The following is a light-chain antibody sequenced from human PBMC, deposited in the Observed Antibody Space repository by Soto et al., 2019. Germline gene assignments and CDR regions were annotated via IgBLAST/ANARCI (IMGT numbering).Light chain of an antibody. V-gene: IGLV2-8*01. CDR1: SSDVGGYNY. Sequence: QSVLTQPPSASGSPGQSVTISCTGTSSDVGGYNYVSWYQQHPGKAPKLMIYEVTKRPSGVPDRFSGSKSGNTASLTVSGLQAEDEADYCCSSHAGSNSFVFGGGTKLTV. J-gene: IGLJ2*01. CDR2: EVT. CDR3: SSHAGSNSFV.